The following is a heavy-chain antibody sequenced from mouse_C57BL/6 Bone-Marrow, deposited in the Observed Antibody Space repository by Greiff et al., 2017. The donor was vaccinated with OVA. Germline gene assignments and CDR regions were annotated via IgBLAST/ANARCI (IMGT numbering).Heavy chain of an antibody. J-gene: IGHJ4*01. V-gene: IGHV10-1*01. CDR2: IRSKSNNYAT. CDR3: VRHGHYGSSRYDYAMDY. Sequence: EVKVVESGGGLVQPKGSLKLSCAASGFSFNTYAMNWVRQAPGKGLEWVARIRSKSNNYATYYADSVKDRLTIARDDSESKHYLQMNNLKTEATAMYYCVRHGHYGSSRYDYAMDYWGQGTSVTVSS. CDR1: GFSFNTYA. D-gene: IGHD1-1*01.